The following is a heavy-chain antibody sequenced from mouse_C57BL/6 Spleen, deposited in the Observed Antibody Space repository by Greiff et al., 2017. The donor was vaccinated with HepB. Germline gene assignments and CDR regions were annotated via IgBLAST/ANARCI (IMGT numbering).Heavy chain of an antibody. J-gene: IGHJ2*01. CDR1: GYTFTSYW. V-gene: IGHV1-50*01. CDR3: ARENVGRGY. Sequence: QVQLQQPGAELVKPGASVKLSCKASGYTFTSYWMQWVKQRPGQGLEWIGEIDPSDSYTNYNQKFKGKATLTVDTSSSTAYMQLSSLTSEDSAVYYCARENVGRGYWGQGTTLTVSP. CDR2: IDPSDSYT. D-gene: IGHD3-3*01.